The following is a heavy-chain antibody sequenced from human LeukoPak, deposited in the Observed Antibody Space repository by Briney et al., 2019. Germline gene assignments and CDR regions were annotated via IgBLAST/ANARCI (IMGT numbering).Heavy chain of an antibody. CDR2: VSESGGST. J-gene: IGHJ4*02. D-gene: IGHD2-8*01. CDR1: GFTFSNYA. Sequence: GGSLRLSCAASGFTFSNYAMSWVRQAPGKGLEWVSDVSESGGSTHYADSVKGRFTISRDNSKNTLYLQMNSLRAEDTVVYYCAKPQYCTSGLCSQFDCLGQGTLVTVSS. CDR3: AKPQYCTSGLCSQFDC. V-gene: IGHV3-23*01.